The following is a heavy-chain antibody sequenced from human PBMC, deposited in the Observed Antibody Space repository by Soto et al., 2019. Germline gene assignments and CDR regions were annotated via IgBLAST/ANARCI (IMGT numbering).Heavy chain of an antibody. J-gene: IGHJ6*02. CDR3: THCSGESCHGGYFGTDV. Sequence: PGGSLRLSCAGSGFTFSGYWMHWVRQSPGKGLVWVSRINSDGTTTAYADSVKGRFTISRDNSKNTLYLQMSSLRAEDTAVYYCTHCSGESCHGGYFGTDVWGQGTTVTVSS. V-gene: IGHV3-74*01. CDR1: GFTFSGYW. D-gene: IGHD2-15*01. CDR2: INSDGTTT.